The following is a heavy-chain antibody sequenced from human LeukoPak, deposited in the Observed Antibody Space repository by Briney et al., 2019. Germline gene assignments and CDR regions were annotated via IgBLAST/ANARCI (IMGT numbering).Heavy chain of an antibody. J-gene: IGHJ5*02. V-gene: IGHV4-38-2*02. Sequence: PSETLSLTCTVSGYSISSGYYWGWIRQPPGKGLEWIGSIYHSGSTYYNPSLKSRVTISVDTSKNQFSLKLSSVTAADTAVYYCARELTSITMVRGVIITHRDLGFDPWGQGTLVTVSS. D-gene: IGHD3-10*01. CDR1: GYSISSGYY. CDR3: ARELTSITMVRGVIITHRDLGFDP. CDR2: IYHSGST.